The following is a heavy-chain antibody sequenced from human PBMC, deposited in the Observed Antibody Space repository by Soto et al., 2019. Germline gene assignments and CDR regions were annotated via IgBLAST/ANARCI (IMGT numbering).Heavy chain of an antibody. J-gene: IGHJ6*02. Sequence: PSETLSLTXTVSGGSISSYYWSWIRQPPGKGLEWIGYIYYSGSTNYNPSLKSRVTISVDTSKNQFSLKLSSVTAADTAVYYCARVVAVGFYGMDVWGQGTTVTVSS. CDR3: ARVVAVGFYGMDV. CDR1: GGSISSYY. D-gene: IGHD6-19*01. V-gene: IGHV4-59*01. CDR2: IYYSGST.